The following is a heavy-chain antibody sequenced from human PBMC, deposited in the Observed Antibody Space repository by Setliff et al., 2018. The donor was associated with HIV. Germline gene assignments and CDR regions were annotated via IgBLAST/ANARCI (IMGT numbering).Heavy chain of an antibody. J-gene: IGHJ4*02. Sequence: SETLSLTCAVHGGPFSDHYWNWIRQPPGKGREWIGSIFYSGSANYNPSLTSPVTISVDTSKNQFSLKLSSVTAADTAVYYCARDLFGVAGSSDYWGQGTLVTVSS. CDR3: ARDLFGVAGSSDY. CDR2: IFYSGSA. CDR1: GGPFSDHY. D-gene: IGHD3-3*01. V-gene: IGHV4-34*12.